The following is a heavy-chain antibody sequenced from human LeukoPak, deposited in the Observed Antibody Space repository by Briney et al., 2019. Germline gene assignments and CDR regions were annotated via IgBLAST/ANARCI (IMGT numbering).Heavy chain of an antibody. V-gene: IGHV3-30*04. CDR3: ARASVSSWYMDV. D-gene: IGHD6-13*01. CDR2: TSYDGRLK. Sequence: GGSLRLSCAVSGFTFSTHAMHWVRQAPGKGLEWVTVTSYDGRLKYYADSVKGRFTISIDSSKNTLFLLMTSLRPEDTAVYFCARASVSSWYMDVWGQGTTVTVSS. J-gene: IGHJ6*02. CDR1: GFTFSTHA.